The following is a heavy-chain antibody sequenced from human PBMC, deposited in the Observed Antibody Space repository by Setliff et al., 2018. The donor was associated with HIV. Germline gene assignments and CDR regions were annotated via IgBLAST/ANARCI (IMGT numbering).Heavy chain of an antibody. D-gene: IGHD3-10*01. Sequence: PGRSLRLSCTASGFTFDKFWMHWLRHTPGKGLMWVSRINGDGGSPGYAGSVKGRFTISRDNGKDTLYLEMTNLSGEDTGVYYCARGPLRFGALFPDYWGQGTLVTVSS. CDR1: GFTFDKFW. V-gene: IGHV3-74*01. CDR3: ARGPLRFGALFPDY. J-gene: IGHJ4*02. CDR2: INGDGGSP.